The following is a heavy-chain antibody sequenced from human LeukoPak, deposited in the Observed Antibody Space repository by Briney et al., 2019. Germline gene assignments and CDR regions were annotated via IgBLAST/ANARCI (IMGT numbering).Heavy chain of an antibody. D-gene: IGHD2-2*01. Sequence: GESLKISCKGSGYSFTSYWIGWVRQMPGKGLEWMGIIYPGDSDVRYNPSFEGRVTISADNSISTAFLQWRSLKASDTAMYFCARLGYCSSSTCPPDYWGQGTLVTVSS. CDR1: GYSFTSYW. CDR2: IYPGDSDV. J-gene: IGHJ4*02. CDR3: ARLGYCSSSTCPPDY. V-gene: IGHV5-51*01.